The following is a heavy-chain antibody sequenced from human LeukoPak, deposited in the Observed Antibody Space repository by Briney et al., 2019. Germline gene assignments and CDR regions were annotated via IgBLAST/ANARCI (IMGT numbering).Heavy chain of an antibody. Sequence: PGGSLRLSCAASGFTFSSYEMNWVRQARGKGLEWVSYISSSGSTIYYADSVKGRFTISRDNAKNSLYLQMNSLRAEDTAVYYCARAPYGVFDYWGQGTLVTVSS. CDR1: GFTFSSYE. V-gene: IGHV3-48*03. D-gene: IGHD4-17*01. J-gene: IGHJ4*02. CDR2: ISSSGSTI. CDR3: ARAPYGVFDY.